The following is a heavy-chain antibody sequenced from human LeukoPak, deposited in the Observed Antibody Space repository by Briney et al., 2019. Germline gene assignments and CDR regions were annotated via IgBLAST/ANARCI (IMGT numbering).Heavy chain of an antibody. CDR2: IYYSGST. CDR3: ARRPIRTSATYFFDY. D-gene: IGHD2-8*02. J-gene: IGHJ4*02. Sequence: PSETLSLTCTVSGGSISSSSYYWDWIRQPPGKGLEWIGRIYYSGSTYYNPSLKSRVTISVDTSKNQFSLKLTSVTAADTAVYYCARRPIRTSATYFFDYWGQGTLVTVSS. CDR1: GGSISSSSYY. V-gene: IGHV4-39*01.